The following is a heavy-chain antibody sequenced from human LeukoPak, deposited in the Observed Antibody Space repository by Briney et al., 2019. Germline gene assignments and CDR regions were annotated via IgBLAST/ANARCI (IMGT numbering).Heavy chain of an antibody. Sequence: GGSLRLSCAASGFSFSSYTMNWVRQAPGKGLEWVSSISTSSSYIYYADSVKGRFTISRDNARNSLYLQMNSLRAEGTAVYYCARDHYYDSSGNYYGGYYFDYWGQGTLVTVSS. J-gene: IGHJ4*02. CDR3: ARDHYYDSSGNYYGGYYFDY. CDR2: ISTSSSYI. V-gene: IGHV3-21*01. CDR1: GFSFSSYT. D-gene: IGHD3-22*01.